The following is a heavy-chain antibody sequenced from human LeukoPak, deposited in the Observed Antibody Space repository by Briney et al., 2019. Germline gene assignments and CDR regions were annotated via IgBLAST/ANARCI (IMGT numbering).Heavy chain of an antibody. D-gene: IGHD4-17*01. V-gene: IGHV3-53*01. CDR2: IYSGGST. CDR1: GFTVSSNY. J-gene: IGHJ1*01. CDR3: ARDGNDYGDYEYFQH. Sequence: GGSLRLSCAASGFTVSSNYMSWVRQAPGKGLEWVSVIYSGGSTYYADSVKGRFTISRDNSKNTPYLQMNSLRAEDTAVYYCARDGNDYGDYEYFQHWGQGTLVTVSS.